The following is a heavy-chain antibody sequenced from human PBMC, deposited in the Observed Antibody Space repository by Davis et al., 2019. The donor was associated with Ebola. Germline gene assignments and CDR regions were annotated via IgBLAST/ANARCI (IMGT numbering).Heavy chain of an antibody. J-gene: IGHJ4*02. Sequence: GESLKISCKGSGYGFADYWIAWVRQTPGKGLEWMGIIYPGDSDVRYSPSFQGQVTISADKSISAAHLQWTSLKASDTAIYYCARRGYSGLYHGFDVWGQGTLVTVSS. CDR2: IYPGDSDV. V-gene: IGHV5-51*01. CDR3: ARRGYSGLYHGFDV. CDR1: GYGFADYW. D-gene: IGHD1-26*01.